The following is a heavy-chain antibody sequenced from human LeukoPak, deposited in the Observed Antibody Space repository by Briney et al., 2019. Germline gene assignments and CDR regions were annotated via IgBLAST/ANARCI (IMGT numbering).Heavy chain of an antibody. CDR3: ARVRNMGRHFDY. CDR2: IYSGGST. D-gene: IGHD1-14*01. Sequence: GGSLRLSCAASGFTVSSNYMSWVRQAPGKGLEWVSVIYSGGSTYYADSVKGRFTISRDNSKNTLYLQMNSLRAEDTAVYYCARVRNMGRHFDYWGQGTLVTVSS. V-gene: IGHV3-53*01. J-gene: IGHJ4*02. CDR1: GFTVSSNY.